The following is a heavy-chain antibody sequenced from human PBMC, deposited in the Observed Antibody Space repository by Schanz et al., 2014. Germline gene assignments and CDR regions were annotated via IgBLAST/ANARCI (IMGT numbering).Heavy chain of an antibody. CDR3: ARDRDQWDGNYLDY. CDR1: GYVFTAYY. V-gene: IGHV1-18*04. CDR2: IGGSDGNT. Sequence: QVQLVQSGREVKKPGASVQVSCKASGYVFTAYYMHWVRQAPGQGLEWMGWIGGSDGNTNFAQKFQGRVTMTTDTSTSTVYMELRSLTSDDSAVYYCARDRDQWDGNYLDYWGQGTLVTVSS. D-gene: IGHD1-26*01. J-gene: IGHJ4*02.